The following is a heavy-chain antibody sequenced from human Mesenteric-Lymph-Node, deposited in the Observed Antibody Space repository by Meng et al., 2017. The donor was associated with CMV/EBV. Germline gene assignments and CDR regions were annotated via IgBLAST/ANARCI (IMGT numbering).Heavy chain of an antibody. J-gene: IGHJ6*02. V-gene: IGHV1-18*01. CDR1: GYTFTSYG. D-gene: IGHD6-13*01. CDR3: ARDNSSWPTYYYYYGMDV. CDR2: VSGNNGDR. Sequence: ASVKVSCKASGYTFTSYGISWVRQAPGQGLEWMGWVSGNNGDRKYVQKFQGRVTITTDESTSTAYMELSSLRSEDTAVYYCARDNSSWPTYYYYYGMDVWGQGTTVTVSS.